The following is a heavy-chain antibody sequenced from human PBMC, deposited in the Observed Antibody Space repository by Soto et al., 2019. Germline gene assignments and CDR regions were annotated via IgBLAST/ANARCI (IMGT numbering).Heavy chain of an antibody. J-gene: IGHJ4*02. Sequence: ASVKVSCKASGYTFFTYGISWVRQAPGDGLEWMGWISTYNDNTKYAQKFQGRVTMTADTSTSTAYMELTSLRSDDTAVYYCARDPATDYYDTSGYYQPLNWGQGTLVTVSS. CDR3: ARDPATDYYDTSGYYQPLN. CDR1: GYTFFTYG. CDR2: ISTYNDNT. D-gene: IGHD3-22*01. V-gene: IGHV1-18*01.